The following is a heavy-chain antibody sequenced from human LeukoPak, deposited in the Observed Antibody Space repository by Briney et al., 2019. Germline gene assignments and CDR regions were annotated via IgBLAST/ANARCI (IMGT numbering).Heavy chain of an antibody. CDR3: ARQHRMMYSSSWTDAFDI. J-gene: IGHJ3*02. CDR2: IYPGDSDT. CDR1: GYRFTSYW. Sequence: GASLKISLKGSGYRFTSYWIGWVRPMPGKGLGWMGIIYPGDSDTRYSPSFQGQVTISADKSISTAYLQWSSLKASDTAMYYCARQHRMMYSSSWTDAFDIWGQGTMVTVSS. D-gene: IGHD6-13*01. V-gene: IGHV5-51*01.